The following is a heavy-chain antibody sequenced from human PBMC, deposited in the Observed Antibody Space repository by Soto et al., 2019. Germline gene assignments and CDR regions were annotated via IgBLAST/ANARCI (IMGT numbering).Heavy chain of an antibody. CDR1: GFTFSGSA. D-gene: IGHD3-3*01. V-gene: IGHV3-73*02. CDR2: IRSKANSYAT. J-gene: IGHJ4*02. CDR3: ARGGYDFWSGHPNGPDY. Sequence: EVQLVESGGGLVQPGGSLKVSCAASGFTFSGSAMHWVRQASGKGLEWVGRIRSKANSYATAYAVSVKGRFAISRDDSRNTAYLQMNSLKTEDTAVYYCARGGYDFWSGHPNGPDYWGQGTVVTVSS.